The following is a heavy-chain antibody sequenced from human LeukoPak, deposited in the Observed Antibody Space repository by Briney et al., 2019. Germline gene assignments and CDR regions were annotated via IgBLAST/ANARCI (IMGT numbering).Heavy chain of an antibody. CDR2: IIPIFGTA. CDR1: GGTFSSYA. Sequence: ASVKVSCKASGGTFSSYAISWVRQAPGQGLEWMGGIIPIFGTANYAQKFQGRVTITADESTSTAYMELSSLRSEDTAVYYCARWYCSSTSCYHFDYWGQGTLVTVSS. CDR3: ARWYCSSTSCYHFDY. V-gene: IGHV1-69*13. D-gene: IGHD2-2*01. J-gene: IGHJ4*02.